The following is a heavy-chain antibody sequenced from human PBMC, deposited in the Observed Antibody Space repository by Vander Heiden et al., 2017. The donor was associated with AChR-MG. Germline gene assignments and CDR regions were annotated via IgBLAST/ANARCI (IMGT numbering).Heavy chain of an antibody. CDR1: GGSISSGGYY. Sequence: QVQLQEAGPGLVKPSQTLSLTCTVSGGSISSGGYYWSWIRQHPGKGLEWIGYIYYSGSTSYNPSLRNRVTISVDTSKNQFSLKLSSMTAADAAVYYCARRGGYSVHDWGQGTLVTVSS. CDR3: ARRGGYSVHD. CDR2: IYYSGST. D-gene: IGHD5-12*01. J-gene: IGHJ4*02. V-gene: IGHV4-31*03.